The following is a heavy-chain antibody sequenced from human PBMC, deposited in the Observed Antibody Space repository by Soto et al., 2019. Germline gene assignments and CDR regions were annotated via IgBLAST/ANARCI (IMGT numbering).Heavy chain of an antibody. Sequence: QITLKESGPTLVKPTQTLTLTCTVSGFSLTTSGVGVGWIRQPPGKALDWLAVIYWDDDRRSSPSLKRRLTITKDTSRNQVVLTMTNMDPVDTATYYCAHLSYDVFTGYQDFDLWGQGTLVTVSS. CDR3: AHLSYDVFTGYQDFDL. V-gene: IGHV2-5*02. CDR2: IYWDDDR. J-gene: IGHJ4*02. CDR1: GFSLTTSGVG. D-gene: IGHD3-9*01.